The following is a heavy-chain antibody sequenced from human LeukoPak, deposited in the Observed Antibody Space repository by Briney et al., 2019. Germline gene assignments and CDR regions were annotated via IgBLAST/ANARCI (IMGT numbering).Heavy chain of an antibody. D-gene: IGHD1-1*01. Sequence: ASVKVSCKASGGTFSSYAISWVRQAPGQGLEWMGGIIPIFGTANYAQKFQGRVTITTDESTSTAYMELSSLRSEDTAVYYCARGLLAGTRQGDAFDIWGQGTMVTVSS. CDR3: ARGLLAGTRQGDAFDI. V-gene: IGHV1-69*05. CDR1: GGTFSSYA. CDR2: IIPIFGTA. J-gene: IGHJ3*02.